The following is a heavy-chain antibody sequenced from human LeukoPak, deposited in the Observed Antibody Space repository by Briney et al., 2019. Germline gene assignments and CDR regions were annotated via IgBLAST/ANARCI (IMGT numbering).Heavy chain of an antibody. Sequence: PSETLSLTCAVYGESFSGYYWSWIRQPPGKGLEWIGSIYYSGSTYYNPSLKSRVTISVDTSKNQFSLKLSSVTAADTAVYYCARTRYYYNSRSYGAPYYFDYWGQGTLVTVSS. CDR2: IYYSGST. D-gene: IGHD3-10*01. J-gene: IGHJ4*02. V-gene: IGHV4-34*01. CDR3: ARTRYYYNSRSYGAPYYFDY. CDR1: GESFSGYY.